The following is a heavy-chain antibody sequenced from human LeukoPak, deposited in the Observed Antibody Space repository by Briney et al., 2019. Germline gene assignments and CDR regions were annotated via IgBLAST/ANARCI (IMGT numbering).Heavy chain of an antibody. CDR3: AKIIAAAGLDY. Sequence: GASLRLSCAASGFTFSSYAMSWVRQAPGKGLEWVSSISGTTGSTYYAGPVKGPFTISRDNSKNTLYLQMNSLRADDTAVYYCAKIIAAAGLDYWGQGTLLTVSS. J-gene: IGHJ4*02. CDR2: ISGTTGST. V-gene: IGHV3-23*01. D-gene: IGHD6-13*01. CDR1: GFTFSSYA.